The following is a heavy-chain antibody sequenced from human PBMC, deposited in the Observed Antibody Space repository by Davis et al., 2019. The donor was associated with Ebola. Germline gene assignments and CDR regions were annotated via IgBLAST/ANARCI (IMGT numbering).Heavy chain of an antibody. Sequence: ASVKVSCKASGGTFSSYAISWVRQAPGQGLEWMGIINPSGGSTSYAQKFQGRVTMTRDTSTSTVYMELSSLRSEDTAVYYCARDKYSYGKIYGMDVWGQGTTVTVSS. J-gene: IGHJ6*02. CDR1: GGTFSSYA. CDR2: INPSGGST. V-gene: IGHV1-46*01. CDR3: ARDKYSYGKIYGMDV. D-gene: IGHD5-18*01.